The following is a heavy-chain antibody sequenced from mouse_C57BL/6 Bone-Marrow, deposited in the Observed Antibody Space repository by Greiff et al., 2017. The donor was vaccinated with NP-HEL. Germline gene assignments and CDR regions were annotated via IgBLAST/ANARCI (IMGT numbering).Heavy chain of an antibody. V-gene: IGHV1-84*01. J-gene: IGHJ2*01. CDR1: GYTFTDYY. D-gene: IGHD3-2*02. Sequence: QVQLQQSGPELVKPGASVKISCKASGYTFTDYYINWVKQRPGQGLEWIGWIYPGSGNNKYNEKFKGKATLTVDTSSSTAYMQLSSLTSEDSAVYFCARGPRQLRLLYYFDYWGQGTTLTVSA. CDR2: IYPGSGNN. CDR3: ARGPRQLRLLYYFDY.